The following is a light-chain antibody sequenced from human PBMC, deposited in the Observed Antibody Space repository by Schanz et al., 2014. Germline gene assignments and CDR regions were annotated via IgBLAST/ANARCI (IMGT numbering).Light chain of an antibody. CDR1: QSVSSSY. Sequence: EIVLTQSPGTLSLSPGERATLSCRASQSVSSSYLAWYQQRPGQAPRLLIYGASSRATGTPDRFSGSGSGTDFPLTISRLEAEDFALYYCQQYDTSPGTFGQGTKVEVK. J-gene: IGKJ1*01. CDR3: QQYDTSPGT. V-gene: IGKV3-20*01. CDR2: GAS.